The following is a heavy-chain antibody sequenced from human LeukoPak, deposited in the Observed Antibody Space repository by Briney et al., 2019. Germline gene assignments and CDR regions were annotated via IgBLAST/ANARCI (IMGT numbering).Heavy chain of an antibody. V-gene: IGHV1-46*01. Sequence: ASVKVSCKASGYTFTNYYMHWVRQAPGLGLEWLGIINPSDGTARYAQNFQGRVTMTRNTSISTAYMELSSLRSEDTAVYYCARFATRRGKAFDIWGQGTMVTVSS. CDR2: INPSDGTA. D-gene: IGHD1-14*01. CDR1: GYTFTNYY. CDR3: ARFATRRGKAFDI. J-gene: IGHJ3*02.